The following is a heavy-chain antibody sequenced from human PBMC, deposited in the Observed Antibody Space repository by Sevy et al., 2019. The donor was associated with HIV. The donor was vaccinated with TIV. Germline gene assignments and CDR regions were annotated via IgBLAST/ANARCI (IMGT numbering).Heavy chain of an antibody. CDR1: GFTFNNYW. V-gene: IGHV3-7*03. D-gene: IGHD7-27*01. CDR3: ARSWVYWGQMGY. J-gene: IGHJ4*02. Sequence: GGSLRLSCAASGFTFNNYWMTWVRQAPGKGLEWVANIKQDGSDKYYMESVKGRFNISRDNTKNSLYLQLNSLRAEDTAVYYCARSWVYWGQMGYWGQGTLVTVSS. CDR2: IKQDGSDK.